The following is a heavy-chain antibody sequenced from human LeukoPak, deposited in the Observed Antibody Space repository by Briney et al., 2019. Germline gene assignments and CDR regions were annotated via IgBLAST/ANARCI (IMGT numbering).Heavy chain of an antibody. CDR3: AKRGVVIRVILVGFHKEAYYFDS. D-gene: IGHD3-22*01. CDR1: GITLSNYG. J-gene: IGHJ4*02. Sequence: GWSLRLSCAVSGITLSNYGMSWVRQAPGKGLEWVAGMSDSGGRTNYADSVKGRFTISRDNPKNILYLQMNSLRAEDTAVYFCAKRGVVIRVILVGFHKEAYYFDSWGQGALVTVSS. V-gene: IGHV3-23*01. CDR2: MSDSGGRT.